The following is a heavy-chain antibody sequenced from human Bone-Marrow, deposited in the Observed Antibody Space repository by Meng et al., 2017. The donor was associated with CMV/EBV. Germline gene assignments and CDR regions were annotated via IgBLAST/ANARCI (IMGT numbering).Heavy chain of an antibody. Sequence: GGSLRLSCAASGFTFSSYSMNWVRQAPGKGLEWVANIQQDGNEKYYVDSVKGRFTISRDNARLYLQMNSLRIEDTAVYNCASEPDYYWGQGTLVTVSS. J-gene: IGHJ4*02. CDR2: IQQDGNEK. CDR3: ASEPDYY. CDR1: GFTFSSYS. D-gene: IGHD2-2*01. V-gene: IGHV3-7*01.